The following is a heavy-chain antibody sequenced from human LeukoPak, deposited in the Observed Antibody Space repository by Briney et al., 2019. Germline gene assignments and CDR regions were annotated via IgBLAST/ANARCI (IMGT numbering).Heavy chain of an antibody. D-gene: IGHD6-13*01. CDR1: EFSVGSNY. Sequence: SGGSLRLTCAASEFSVGSNYMTWIGQAPGKGLEWVSYISSSGSTIYYADSVKGRFTISRDNAKNSLYLQMNSLRAEDTAVYYCARVGRAAAGTPLFDYWGQGTLVTVSS. CDR3: ARVGRAAAGTPLFDY. J-gene: IGHJ4*02. V-gene: IGHV3-11*01. CDR2: ISSSGSTI.